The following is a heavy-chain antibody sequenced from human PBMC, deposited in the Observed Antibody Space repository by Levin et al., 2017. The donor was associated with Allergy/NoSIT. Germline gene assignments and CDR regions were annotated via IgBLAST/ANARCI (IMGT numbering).Heavy chain of an antibody. J-gene: IGHJ5*02. CDR1: GGSISSYY. Sequence: GSLRLSCTVSGGSISSYYWSWIRQPPGKGLEWIGYIYYSGSTNYNPSLKSRVTISVDTSKNQFSLKLSSVTAADTAVYYCARERGGSSWRGGGYNWFDPWGQGTLVTVSS. CDR2: IYYSGST. CDR3: ARERGGSSWRGGGYNWFDP. D-gene: IGHD6-13*01. V-gene: IGHV4-59*01.